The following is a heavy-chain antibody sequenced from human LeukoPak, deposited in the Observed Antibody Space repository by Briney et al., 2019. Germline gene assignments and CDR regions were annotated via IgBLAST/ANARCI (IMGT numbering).Heavy chain of an antibody. CDR2: INPNSGGT. CDR1: GYTLTVKF. CDR3: ARDEGSYGSGSYPYDY. D-gene: IGHD3-10*01. J-gene: IGHJ4*02. Sequence: ASVKVSCKPSGYTLTVKFLHWLRQAPGQGLEWMGWINPNSGGTNYAQKFQGRVTMTRDTSISTAYMELSRLRSDDTAVYYCARDEGSYGSGSYPYDYWGQGTLVTVSS. V-gene: IGHV1-2*02.